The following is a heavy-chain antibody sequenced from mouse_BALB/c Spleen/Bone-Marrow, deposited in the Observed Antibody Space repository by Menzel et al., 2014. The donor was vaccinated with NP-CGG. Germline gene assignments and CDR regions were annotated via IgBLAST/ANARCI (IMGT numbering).Heavy chain of an antibody. J-gene: IGHJ2*01. V-gene: IGHV7-3*02. Sequence: EVHLVESGGGLVQPGGSLRLSCATSGFTFTDYYMNWVRQPPGKALEWLGFIRNKANGYTTEYSASVKGRFTISRDISQSILYLQMNTLRAEDSATHYCARDMGGLLFDYWGQGTTLTVSS. D-gene: IGHD2-3*01. CDR3: ARDMGGLLFDY. CDR1: GFTFTDYY. CDR2: IRNKANGYTT.